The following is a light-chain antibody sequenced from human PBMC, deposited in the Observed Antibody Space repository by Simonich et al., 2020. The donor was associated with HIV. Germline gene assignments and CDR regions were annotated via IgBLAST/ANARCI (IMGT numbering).Light chain of an antibody. J-gene: IGKJ1*01. CDR3: QQYNSYPVT. CDR2: AAS. Sequence: DIQMTQSPSSLSASVGDRVTVSCRASQSISSYLNWYQQKPGKAPKLLIYAASSLQRGVPSRFSGSASGTDFTLTISSLQPEDFATYYCQQYNSYPVTFGQGTKVEIK. CDR1: QSISSY. V-gene: IGKV1-39*01.